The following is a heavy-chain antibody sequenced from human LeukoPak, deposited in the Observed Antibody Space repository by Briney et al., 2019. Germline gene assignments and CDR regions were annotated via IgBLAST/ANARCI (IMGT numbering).Heavy chain of an antibody. CDR2: IYYSGST. J-gene: IGHJ4*02. Sequence: SETLSLTCTVSGVSISSGGYYWSWLRQHPGKGLEWIGYIYYSGSTYYNPSLKSRVTISVDTSKNQFSLKLSSVTAADTAVYYCASVAVAGPTFDYWGQGTLVTVSS. D-gene: IGHD6-19*01. V-gene: IGHV4-31*03. CDR3: ASVAVAGPTFDY. CDR1: GVSISSGGYY.